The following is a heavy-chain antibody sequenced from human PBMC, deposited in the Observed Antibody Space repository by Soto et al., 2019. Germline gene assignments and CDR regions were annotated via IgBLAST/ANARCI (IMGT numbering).Heavy chain of an antibody. CDR2: TYYRSKWYN. Sequence: SPTLSLPYAISGDSVSRNSGAWNWIRQTPSRGLEWLGRTYYRSKWYNDYAVSVKSRITINPDTSKNQFSLQLNSVTPEDTAVYYCARNQHQYSSSWYRPPYYYYGMDVWGQGTTVTVSS. V-gene: IGHV6-1*01. J-gene: IGHJ6*02. CDR3: ARNQHQYSSSWYRPPYYYYGMDV. D-gene: IGHD6-13*01. CDR1: GDSVSRNSGA.